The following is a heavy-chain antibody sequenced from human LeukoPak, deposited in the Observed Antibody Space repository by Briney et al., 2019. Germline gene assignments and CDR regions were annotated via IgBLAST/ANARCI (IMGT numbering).Heavy chain of an antibody. J-gene: IGHJ6*03. CDR2: ISSSSSYI. V-gene: IGHV3-21*01. CDR1: GFTFSSYS. CDR3: AKDSYSSGWTRLVNYYYYYMDV. Sequence: PGGSLRLSCAASGFTFSSYSMNWVRQAPGKGLEWVSSISSSSSYIYYADSVKGRFTISRDNAKNSLYLQMNSLRAEDTAVYYCAKDSYSSGWTRLVNYYYYYMDVWGKGTTVTVSS. D-gene: IGHD6-19*01.